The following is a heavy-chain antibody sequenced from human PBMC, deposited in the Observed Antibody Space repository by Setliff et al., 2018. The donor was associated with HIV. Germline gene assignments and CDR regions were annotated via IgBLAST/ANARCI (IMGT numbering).Heavy chain of an antibody. CDR1: GGSISSGGYY. J-gene: IGHJ4*02. V-gene: IGHV4-31*03. CDR3: ARGIAAAEGYFDY. D-gene: IGHD6-13*01. Sequence: SETLSLTCTVSGGSISSGGYYWSWIRQHPGKGLEWIGYIYHSGIAYYNPSLKSRVTISLDTSKNQFSLKLSSVTAADTAVYYCARGIAAAEGYFDYWGQGTLVTVS. CDR2: IYHSGIA.